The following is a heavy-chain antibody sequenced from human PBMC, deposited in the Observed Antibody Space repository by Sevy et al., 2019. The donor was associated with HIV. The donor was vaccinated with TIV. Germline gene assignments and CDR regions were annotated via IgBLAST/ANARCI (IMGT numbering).Heavy chain of an antibody. CDR3: ASVRPCGGDCYFFDT. Sequence: ASVKVSCKASGGTLNNYGMNWVRQAPGQGLEWMGGIIPSAGIASYAQRIKGRAAVTADTSTSKLYLEVGRLRSDDTAVYFCASVRPCGGDCYFFDTWGQGTLVTVSS. V-gene: IGHV1-69*10. J-gene: IGHJ4*02. CDR2: IIPSAGIA. CDR1: GGTLNNYG. D-gene: IGHD2-21*02.